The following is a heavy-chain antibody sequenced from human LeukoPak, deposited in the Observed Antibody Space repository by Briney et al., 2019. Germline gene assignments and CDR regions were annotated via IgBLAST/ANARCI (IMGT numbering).Heavy chain of an antibody. CDR1: GYTFTDFD. CDR3: ANRVPDYGDYVDYYYYMDV. J-gene: IGHJ6*03. D-gene: IGHD4-17*01. CDR2: MNTNSDNT. Sequence: ASVKVSCKASGYTFTDFDINWVRQATGQGLEWMGWMNTNSDNTGYAQKFEGRVTMTRNTSISTAYMELSSLTSDDTGVYYCANRVPDYGDYVDYYYYMDVWGKGTTVTVSS. V-gene: IGHV1-8*01.